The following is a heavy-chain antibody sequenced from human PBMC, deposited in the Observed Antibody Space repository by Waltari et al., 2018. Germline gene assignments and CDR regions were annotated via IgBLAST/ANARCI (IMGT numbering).Heavy chain of an antibody. Sequence: QVQPVEPGGGGVQPGRSLRPLCAASGFTFSSYGMHWVRQAPGKGLEWVAVIWYDGSNKYYADSVKGRFTISRDNSKNALYLQMNSLRAEDTAMYYCAKSEGGQYYYDSSGYWRAFEIWGQGTMVTVSS. V-gene: IGHV3-30*18. CDR1: GFTFSSYG. CDR2: IWYDGSNK. J-gene: IGHJ3*02. CDR3: AKSEGGQYYYDSSGYWRAFEI. D-gene: IGHD3-22*01.